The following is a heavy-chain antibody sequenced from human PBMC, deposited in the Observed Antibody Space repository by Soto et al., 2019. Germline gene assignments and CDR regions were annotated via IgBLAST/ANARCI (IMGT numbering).Heavy chain of an antibody. CDR2: MNPNSGNT. J-gene: IGHJ6*03. Sequence: ASVKVSCKASGYTFTSYDINWVRQATGQGLEWMGWMNPNSGNTGYAQKFQGRVTMTRNTSISTAYMELSSLRSEDTAVYYCAIVSFRGFSYYYYFLDVSGKGSTVTVSS. V-gene: IGHV1-8*01. CDR1: GYTFTSYD. D-gene: IGHD3-10*01. CDR3: AIVSFRGFSYYYYFLDV.